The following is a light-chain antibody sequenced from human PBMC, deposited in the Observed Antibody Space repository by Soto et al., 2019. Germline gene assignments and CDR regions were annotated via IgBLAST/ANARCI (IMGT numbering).Light chain of an antibody. Sequence: DIQMTQSPASRSSCLRDIVTITCRASQSISGSLNWYQQKPGKAPKLLIYGASTLQSGVPSRFSGSGSGTEFTLTINSLQSEDFAVYYCQQYNNWPRTFGQGTKVDIK. J-gene: IGKJ1*01. CDR2: GAS. V-gene: IGKV1-39*01. CDR1: QSISGS. CDR3: QQYNNWPRT.